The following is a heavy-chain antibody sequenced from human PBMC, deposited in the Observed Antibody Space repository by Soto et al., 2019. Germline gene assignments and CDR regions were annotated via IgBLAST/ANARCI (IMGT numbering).Heavy chain of an antibody. Sequence: XESLKISRKGSGYSFSNYLLAWVRQMPGKGLEWMGIIYPGDSDTRYNPSFQGQVTISADKSISTAYLQWSSLKASDSAMYYCERAHSNGWYQHLDYWGTGTLVTVSS. V-gene: IGHV5-51*01. CDR3: ERAHSNGWYQHLDY. CDR1: GYSFSNYL. CDR2: IYPGDSDT. J-gene: IGHJ4*02. D-gene: IGHD6-19*01.